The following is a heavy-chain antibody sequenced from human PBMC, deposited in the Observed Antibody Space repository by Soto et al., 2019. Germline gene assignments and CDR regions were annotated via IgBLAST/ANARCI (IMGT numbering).Heavy chain of an antibody. CDR1: SFSMYS. J-gene: IGHJ5*02. Sequence: EVQVVESGGGLVKPGGSLRLSCNFSFSMYSMDWVRQAPGKGLEWVASFSSGSAFIKYADSVKGRFTISRDNAKNSVSLQMDSLRVEDTAMYYCTRDQGGSYDSWFDPWGRGTLVTVSS. CDR2: FSSGSAFI. CDR3: TRDQGGSYDSWFDP. V-gene: IGHV3-21*01. D-gene: IGHD1-26*01.